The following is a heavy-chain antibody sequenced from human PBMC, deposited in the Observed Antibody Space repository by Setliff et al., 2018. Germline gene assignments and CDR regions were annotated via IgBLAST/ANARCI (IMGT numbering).Heavy chain of an antibody. Sequence: SETLSLTCTVSGGSISSYYWSWIRQPAGKGLEWIGRIYTSGSTNYNPSLKSRVTMSVDTSKNQFSLKLSSVTAADTAVYYCARDHGDYGYYYYYMDVWGKGITVTVSS. D-gene: IGHD4-17*01. CDR3: ARDHGDYGYYYYYMDV. V-gene: IGHV4-4*07. CDR1: GGSISSYY. J-gene: IGHJ6*03. CDR2: IYTSGST.